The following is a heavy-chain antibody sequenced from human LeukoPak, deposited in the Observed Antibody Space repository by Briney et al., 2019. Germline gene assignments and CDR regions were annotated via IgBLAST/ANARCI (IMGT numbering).Heavy chain of an antibody. D-gene: IGHD2-15*01. CDR3: AKEGRSCTPGY. CDR1: GFTFSSSN. Sequence: PGGSLRLSCAASGFTFSSSNMDWVRQAPGRGLEWVSSISSSSSSIYYTHSVKGRFTISRDNTKNSLFLQMNRLRVEDTAVYFCAKEGRSCTPGYWGQGTLVTVSS. V-gene: IGHV3-21*01. J-gene: IGHJ4*02. CDR2: ISSSSSSI.